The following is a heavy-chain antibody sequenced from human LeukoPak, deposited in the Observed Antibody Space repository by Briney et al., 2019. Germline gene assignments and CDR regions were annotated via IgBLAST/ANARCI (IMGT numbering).Heavy chain of an antibody. CDR3: ARALPRSSSSGYYFDY. D-gene: IGHD6-6*01. V-gene: IGHV4-61*02. Sequence: TSQTLSLTCTVSGGSISSGSYYWNWIRQPAGKGLEWIGRIYTSGSTNYNPSLKSRVTISVDTSKNQFSLKLSSVTAADTAVYYCARALPRSSSSGYYFDYWGQGTLVTVSS. J-gene: IGHJ4*02. CDR2: IYTSGST. CDR1: GGSISSGSYY.